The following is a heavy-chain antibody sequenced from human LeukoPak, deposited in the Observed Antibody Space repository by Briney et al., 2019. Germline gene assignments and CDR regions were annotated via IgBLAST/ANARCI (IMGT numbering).Heavy chain of an antibody. CDR1: GFTFSSYW. CDR3: AKDEGERWLQFYFDY. CDR2: IKQDGSEK. V-gene: IGHV3-7*01. J-gene: IGHJ4*02. D-gene: IGHD5-24*01. Sequence: GGSLRLSCAASGFTFSSYWMSWVRQAPGKGLEWVANIKQDGSEKYYVDSVKGRFTISRDNSKNTLYLQMNSLRAEDTAVYYCAKDEGERWLQFYFDYWGQGTLVTVSS.